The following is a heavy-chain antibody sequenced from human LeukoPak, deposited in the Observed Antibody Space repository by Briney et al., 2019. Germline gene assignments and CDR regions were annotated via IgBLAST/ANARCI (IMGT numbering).Heavy chain of an antibody. V-gene: IGHV4-59*11. D-gene: IGHD3-10*01. CDR1: GGPISTHY. J-gene: IGHJ6*03. CDR3: ARGATFRGTYYMDV. Sequence: SETLSLTCIVSGGPISTHYWSWSRQPPGKGLGWIGYNDYSGSTNYNPSLKSRVTISVDTSKNQFSLKLNSVTAADTAVYYCARGATFRGTYYMDVWGKGTAVTVSS. CDR2: NDYSGST.